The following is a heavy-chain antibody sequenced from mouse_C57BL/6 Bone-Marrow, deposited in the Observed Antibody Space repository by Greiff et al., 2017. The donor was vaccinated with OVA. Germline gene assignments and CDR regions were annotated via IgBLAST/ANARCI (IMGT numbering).Heavy chain of an antibody. CDR2: IWGDGST. D-gene: IGHD1-1*01. Sequence: VHLVESGPGLVAPSQSLSITCTVSGFSLTSYGVSWVRQPPGKGLEWLGVIWGDGSTNYHSALISRLSISKDNSKSQVFLKLNSLQTDDTATYYCAKPDDCITTVVARGDYAMDYWGQGTSVTVSS. CDR3: AKPDDCITTVVARGDYAMDY. J-gene: IGHJ4*01. CDR1: GFSLTSYG. V-gene: IGHV2-3*01.